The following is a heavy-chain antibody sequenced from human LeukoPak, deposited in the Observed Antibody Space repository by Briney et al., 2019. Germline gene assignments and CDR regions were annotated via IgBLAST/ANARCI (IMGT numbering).Heavy chain of an antibody. CDR3: AKGQRITIFGVVVRSQHFDY. CDR2: ISGSGGST. V-gene: IGHV3-23*01. CDR1: GFTFSSYA. Sequence: GRSLRLSCAASGFTFSSYAMSWVRQAPGKGLEWVSAISGSGGSTYYADSVKGRFTISRDNSKNTLYLQMNSLRAEDTAVYYCAKGQRITIFGVVVRSQHFDYWGQGTLVTVSS. D-gene: IGHD3-3*01. J-gene: IGHJ4*02.